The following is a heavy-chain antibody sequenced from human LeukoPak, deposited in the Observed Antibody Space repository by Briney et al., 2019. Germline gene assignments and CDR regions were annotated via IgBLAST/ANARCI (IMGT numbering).Heavy chain of an antibody. D-gene: IGHD6-13*01. CDR3: ARSPYSSSSDYYYYYGMDV. J-gene: IGHJ6*02. CDR2: IIPILGIA. Sequence: GASVKVSCKASGGTFSSYAISWVRQAPGQGLEWMGRIIPILGIANYAQKFQGRVTITADKSTSTAYMELSSLRSEDAAVYYCARSPYSSSSDYYYYYGMDVWGQGTTVTVSS. V-gene: IGHV1-69*04. CDR1: GGTFSSYA.